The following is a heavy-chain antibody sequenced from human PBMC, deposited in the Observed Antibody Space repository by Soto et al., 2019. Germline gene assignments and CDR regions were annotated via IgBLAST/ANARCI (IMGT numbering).Heavy chain of an antibody. CDR3: ARGLYSGDI. J-gene: IGHJ4*02. CDR1: GYIFTNYY. D-gene: IGHD2-21*01. Sequence: QVRLVQSGAEVKKPGASVKVSCKASGYIFTNYYIHWVRQAPGQGLEWMAIINPNGGSTNCAQEFQGRITLTRDTSTSTVYMDLSSLTSEDTAVYYCARGLYSGDIWGQGTLVTVSS. CDR2: INPNGGST. V-gene: IGHV1-46*01.